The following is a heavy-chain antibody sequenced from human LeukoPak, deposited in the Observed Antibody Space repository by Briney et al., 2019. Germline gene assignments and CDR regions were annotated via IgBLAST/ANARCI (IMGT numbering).Heavy chain of an antibody. CDR1: GYSISSGYY. V-gene: IGHV4-38-2*02. CDR2: IYYSGST. D-gene: IGHD6-19*01. Sequence: SETLSLTCTVSGYSISSGYYWGWIRQPPGKGLEWIGSIYYSGSTYYNPSLKSRVTISVDTSKNQFSLKLSSVTAADTAVYYCARDTKWLPKSNDAFDIWGQGTMVTVSS. J-gene: IGHJ3*02. CDR3: ARDTKWLPKSNDAFDI.